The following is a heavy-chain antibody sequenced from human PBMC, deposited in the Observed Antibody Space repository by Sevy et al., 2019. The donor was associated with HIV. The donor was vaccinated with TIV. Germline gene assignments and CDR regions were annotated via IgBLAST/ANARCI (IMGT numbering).Heavy chain of an antibody. CDR1: GFTFSSYS. CDR2: ISSSSSYI. CDR3: AGDYTVTTYYYYGMDV. V-gene: IGHV3-21*01. J-gene: IGHJ6*02. Sequence: GGSLRLSCAASGFTFSSYSMNWVRQAPGKGLEWVSSISSSSSYIYYAGSVKGRFTISRDNAKNSLYLQMNSLRAEDTAVYYCAGDYTVTTYYYYGMDVWGQGTTVTVSS. D-gene: IGHD4-17*01.